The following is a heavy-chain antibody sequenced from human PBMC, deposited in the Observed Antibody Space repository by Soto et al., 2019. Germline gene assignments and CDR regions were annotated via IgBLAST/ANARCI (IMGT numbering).Heavy chain of an antibody. CDR2: IYWDDDK. J-gene: IGHJ4*02. Sequence: QITLKESGPTLVKPTQTLTLTCIFSGFSVSTTGVGVGWIRQPPGKALECLALIYWDDDKRYSPSLTSRLTITKDTSKNELVLTMTNTDPVDTATYYCAHRLESSTWSSWIVDYWGQGALVSVSS. CDR3: AHRLESSTWSSWIVDY. D-gene: IGHD6-13*01. V-gene: IGHV2-5*02. CDR1: GFSVSTTGVG.